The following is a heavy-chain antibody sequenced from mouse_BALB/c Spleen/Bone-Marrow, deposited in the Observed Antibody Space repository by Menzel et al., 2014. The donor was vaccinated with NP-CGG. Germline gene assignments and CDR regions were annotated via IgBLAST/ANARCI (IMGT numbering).Heavy chain of an antibody. Sequence: VKLQESGPGLVAPSQSLAIICTVSGFSSTGYGVKWVRQPPGKGLEWLGEIWGDGSTDYNSALKSRLSISKDNSKSQVFLKMNSLQTDDTARYYCARDYGTGAMDYWGQGTSVTVSS. CDR3: ARDYGTGAMDY. CDR1: GFSSTGYG. V-gene: IGHV2-6-7*02. CDR2: IWGDGST. J-gene: IGHJ4*01. D-gene: IGHD1-1*01.